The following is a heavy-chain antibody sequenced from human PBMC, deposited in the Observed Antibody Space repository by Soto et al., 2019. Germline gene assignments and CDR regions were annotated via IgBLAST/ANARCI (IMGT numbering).Heavy chain of an antibody. CDR1: GYTFTNYG. Sequence: QVQLVESGAEVKKPGASVKVSCKASGYTFTNYGISWVRQAPGQGLEWMGWISGYNGNTKYAQKFQGRVTMTTHTHTNTAYMELRSLRSDDTAVYYCARDREYYYDSSGNYYYHYGMDVWGQGTTVTVS. J-gene: IGHJ6*02. CDR2: ISGYNGNT. D-gene: IGHD3-22*01. V-gene: IGHV1-18*04. CDR3: ARDREYYYDSSGNYYYHYGMDV.